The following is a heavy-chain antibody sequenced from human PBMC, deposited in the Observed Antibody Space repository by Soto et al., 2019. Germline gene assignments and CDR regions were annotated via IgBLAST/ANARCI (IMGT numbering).Heavy chain of an antibody. CDR2: IIPVFSTA. CDR1: VGLFSSCA. Sequence: VSVSCKASVGLFSSCAISWVRQASGQELEWMGGIIPVFSTAYYAQKFQGRVTITADESTNTAYMELSSLRSEDTAMYYCARGGSGYVWFNEFWGQGSLVTVSS. V-gene: IGHV1-69*13. CDR3: ARGGSGYVWFNEF. J-gene: IGHJ4*02. D-gene: IGHD3-22*01.